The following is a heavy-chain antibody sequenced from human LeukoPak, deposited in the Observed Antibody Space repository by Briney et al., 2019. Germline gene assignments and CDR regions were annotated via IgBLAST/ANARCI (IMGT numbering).Heavy chain of an antibody. CDR3: AREGWELPLDY. J-gene: IGHJ4*02. V-gene: IGHV3-21*01. CDR2: ISSSSSYI. Sequence: GGSLRLSCAASGFTFSSYRMNWVRQAPGKGLEWVSSISSSSSYIYYADSVKGRFTISRDNAKNSLYLQMNSLRAEDTAVYYCAREGWELPLDYWGQGTLVTVSS. D-gene: IGHD1-26*01. CDR1: GFTFSSYR.